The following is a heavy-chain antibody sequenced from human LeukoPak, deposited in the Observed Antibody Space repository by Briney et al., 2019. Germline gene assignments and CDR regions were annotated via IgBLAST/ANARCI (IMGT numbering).Heavy chain of an antibody. CDR3: ARVGDYYDIDY. CDR1: GGTFSSYA. D-gene: IGHD3-22*01. CDR2: IIPIFGTA. Sequence: ASVKVSCKASGGTFSSYAISWVRQTPGQGLEWMGGIIPIFGTANYAQKFQGRVTITADESTSTAYMELSSLRSEDTAVYYCARVGDYYDIDYWGQGTLVTVSS. V-gene: IGHV1-69*01. J-gene: IGHJ4*02.